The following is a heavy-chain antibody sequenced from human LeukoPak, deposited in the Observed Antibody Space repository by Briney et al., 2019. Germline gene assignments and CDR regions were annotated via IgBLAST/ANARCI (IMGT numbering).Heavy chain of an antibody. CDR3: ARGHMDSSGWYPFDY. V-gene: IGHV4-34*01. D-gene: IGHD6-19*01. Sequence: PSETLSLTCAVYGGSFSGYYWSWIRQPPGKGLEWIGEINHSGSTNYNPSLKSRVTISVDTSKNQFSLKLSSVTAADTAVYYCARGHMDSSGWYPFDYWGQGTLVTVSS. CDR2: INHSGST. CDR1: GGSFSGYY. J-gene: IGHJ4*02.